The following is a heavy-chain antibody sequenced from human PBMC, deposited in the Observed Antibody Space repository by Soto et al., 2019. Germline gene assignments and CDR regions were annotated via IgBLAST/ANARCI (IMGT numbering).Heavy chain of an antibody. D-gene: IGHD3-22*01. CDR2: VSPYDGYT. Sequence: ASVKVSCKASGYTFSSYGINWARQAPGQGLEWLGWVSPYDGYTNYAQILQGRVSMTTDTSTKTAYMEVRSLRSDDTAVYYCARGGYYDSSGSRNYFYYGMNVWG. J-gene: IGHJ6*02. CDR1: GYTFSSYG. CDR3: ARGGYYDSSGSRNYFYYGMNV. V-gene: IGHV1-18*01.